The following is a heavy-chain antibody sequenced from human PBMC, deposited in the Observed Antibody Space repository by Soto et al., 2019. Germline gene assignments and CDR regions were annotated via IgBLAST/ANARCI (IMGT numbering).Heavy chain of an antibody. J-gene: IGHJ4*02. D-gene: IGHD3-10*01. Sequence: EVQLVESGGGLVQPGGSLRLSCAASGFTFSSYWMSWVRQAPGKGLEWVANIKQDGSEKYYVDSVKGRFTLSGDNAKNSLYLQMNSLRAEDTAVYYCAREGWFGESEGFDYWGQGTLVTVSS. CDR1: GFTFSSYW. CDR3: AREGWFGESEGFDY. V-gene: IGHV3-7*01. CDR2: IKQDGSEK.